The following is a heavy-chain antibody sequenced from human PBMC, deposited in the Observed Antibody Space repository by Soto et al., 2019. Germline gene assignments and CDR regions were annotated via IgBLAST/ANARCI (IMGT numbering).Heavy chain of an antibody. Sequence: LRLSCGASGFTFSNYDMRWIRQAPGKGLEWVSYISSTGRTIYYADSVKGRFTVSRDNAQNSLSLKLNNLRVEVTAVYYCARSYSSGWEFDYWGQGTQVTVSS. D-gene: IGHD6-19*01. CDR3: ARSYSSGWEFDY. V-gene: IGHV3-11*01. J-gene: IGHJ4*02. CDR2: ISSTGRTI. CDR1: GFTFSNYD.